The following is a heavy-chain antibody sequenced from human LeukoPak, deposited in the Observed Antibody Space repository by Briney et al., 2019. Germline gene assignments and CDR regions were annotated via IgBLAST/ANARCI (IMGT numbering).Heavy chain of an antibody. Sequence: GRSLRLSSAASGFTFSSYAMHWVRQAPGKGLEWVAVISFDGSNKYYADSVKGRFTISRDNSKSTLYLQMNSLRAEDTAVYYCARDTAMVPGDYWGQGTLVTVSS. CDR1: GFTFSSYA. D-gene: IGHD5-18*01. CDR2: ISFDGSNK. J-gene: IGHJ4*02. CDR3: ARDTAMVPGDY. V-gene: IGHV3-30-3*01.